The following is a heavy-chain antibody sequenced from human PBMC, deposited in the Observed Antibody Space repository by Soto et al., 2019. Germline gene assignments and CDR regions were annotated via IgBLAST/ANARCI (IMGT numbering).Heavy chain of an antibody. D-gene: IGHD2-2*01. J-gene: IGHJ4*02. CDR2: ISSSGNYM. CDR3: ARDCSSTSCYGGHFAY. Sequence: EVQLVESGGGLVKPGGSLRLSCAASGFTFSNYGMNWVRQAPGKGLEWVSSISSSGNYMYYAGSVKGRFTISRYNAKNSLYMQMNSLRAEDTAVYYCARDCSSTSCYGGHFAYWGQGTLVTLSS. CDR1: GFTFSNYG. V-gene: IGHV3-21*01.